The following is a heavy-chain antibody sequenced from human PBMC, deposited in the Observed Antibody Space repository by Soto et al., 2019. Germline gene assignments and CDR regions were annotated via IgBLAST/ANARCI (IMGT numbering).Heavy chain of an antibody. Sequence: SETLSLTCTVSGGSISSYYWSWIRQPPGKGLEWIGYIYYSGSTDYNPSLKSRVTISVDTSKNQFSLKLSSVTAADTAVYYCARAVRVHYYYYGMDVWGQGTTVTVSS. CDR2: IYYSGST. CDR3: ARAVRVHYYYYGMDV. CDR1: GGSISSYY. J-gene: IGHJ6*02. V-gene: IGHV4-59*01.